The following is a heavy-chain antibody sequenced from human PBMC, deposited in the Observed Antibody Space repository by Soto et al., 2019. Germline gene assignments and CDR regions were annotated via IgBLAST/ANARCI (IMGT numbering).Heavy chain of an antibody. J-gene: IGHJ6*02. Sequence: PXESLKISGQGSGYSFASYWIGLVRQMPGKDLEWMGIIYPGDSDTRYSPSFQGQVTISADKSLRTAYLQWTSLKASDTALYYCARTRSFTLGFYYDGMDVWGQGTTVTVSS. V-gene: IGHV5-51*01. CDR2: IYPGDSDT. CDR1: GYSFASYW. D-gene: IGHD6-6*01. CDR3: ARTRSFTLGFYYDGMDV.